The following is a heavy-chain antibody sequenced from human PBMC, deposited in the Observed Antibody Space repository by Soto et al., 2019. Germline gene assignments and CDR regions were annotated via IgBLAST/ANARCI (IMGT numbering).Heavy chain of an antibody. CDR3: ARGFKAAAGTTHNFDY. J-gene: IGHJ4*02. D-gene: IGHD6-13*01. V-gene: IGHV1-3*01. CDR1: GYSFTSYA. CDR2: INAGNGNT. Sequence: ASVKVSCKASGYSFTSYAIHWMRQAPGQRLERMGWINAGNGNTKVPQKFQGRVTITADKSTSTAYMELSSLRSEDTAVYYCARGFKAAAGTTHNFDYWGQGTLVTLSS.